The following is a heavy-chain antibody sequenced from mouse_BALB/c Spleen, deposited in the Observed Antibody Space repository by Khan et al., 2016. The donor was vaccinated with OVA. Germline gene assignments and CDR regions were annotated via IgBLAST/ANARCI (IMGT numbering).Heavy chain of an antibody. CDR1: GFNIKDTY. V-gene: IGHV14-3*02. CDR3: ATLGVYAMDY. Sequence: VQLKESGADLVKPGASVKLSCTASGFNIKDTYMHWVKQRPEQGLEWIGTIDPANGNTKYDPKFQGKATITTDTSSNTAYLQLSSLTSEDTAVYYCATLGVYAMDYWGQGTSVTVSS. J-gene: IGHJ4*01. CDR2: IDPANGNT.